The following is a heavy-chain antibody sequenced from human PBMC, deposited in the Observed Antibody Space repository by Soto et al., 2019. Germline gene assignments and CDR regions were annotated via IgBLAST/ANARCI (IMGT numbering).Heavy chain of an antibody. CDR3: ARSKEGYSSSWYPGWFDP. CDR2: ISYDGSNK. V-gene: IGHV3-30-3*01. J-gene: IGHJ5*02. Sequence: QVQLVESGGGVVQPGRSLRLSCAPSGFTFSNYAMHWVRQAPGKGLEWVAVISYDGSNKYYADSVKGRFTISRDNSKNTLYLQMNSLRAEDTAVYYCARSKEGYSSSWYPGWFDPWGQGTLVTVSS. D-gene: IGHD6-13*01. CDR1: GFTFSNYA.